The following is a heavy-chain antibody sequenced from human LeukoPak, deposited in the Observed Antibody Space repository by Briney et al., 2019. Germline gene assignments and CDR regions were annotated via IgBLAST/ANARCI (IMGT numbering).Heavy chain of an antibody. D-gene: IGHD3-16*01. J-gene: IGHJ4*02. CDR3: ATIRYDAPDY. V-gene: IGHV3-43*02. Sequence: PGGSLRLSCAASGFTFDDYAMHWVRQAPGKGLEWVSLISGDGGSTYYADSVKGRFTISRDNAKNSLYLQMNSLRAEDTAVYYCATIRYDAPDYWGQGTLVTVSS. CDR1: GFTFDDYA. CDR2: ISGDGGST.